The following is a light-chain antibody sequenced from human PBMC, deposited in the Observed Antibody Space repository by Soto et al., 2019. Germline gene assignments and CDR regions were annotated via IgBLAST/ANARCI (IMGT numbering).Light chain of an antibody. CDR2: EVS. V-gene: IGLV2-14*01. CDR3: SSYTTSSTHWV. Sequence: HSALTQPASVSGSPGQSITISCTGTSSDVGGYNYVSWYQQHPGKAPKLMIYEVSNRPSGVSNRFSGSKSGNTASLTISGLQAEDEADYYCSSYTTSSTHWVFGGGPKVTVL. CDR1: SSDVGGYNY. J-gene: IGLJ3*02.